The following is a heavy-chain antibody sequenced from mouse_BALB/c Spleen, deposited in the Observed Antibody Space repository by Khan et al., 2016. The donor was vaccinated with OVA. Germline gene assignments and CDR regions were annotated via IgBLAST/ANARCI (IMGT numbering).Heavy chain of an antibody. Sequence: EVKLEVSGPGLVKPSQSLSLTCSVTSYSIPSGYYWNWIRQFPGNKLEWMGYIRYDGSNNYNPSLKNRISITRDTSKNQFFLKLNSVTTEDTATYYGASGLHYYGFYFDCWGQGTTLTVSS. V-gene: IGHV3-6*02. CDR1: SYSIPSGYY. D-gene: IGHD1-2*01. J-gene: IGHJ2*01. CDR2: IRYDGSN. CDR3: ASGLHYYGFYFDC.